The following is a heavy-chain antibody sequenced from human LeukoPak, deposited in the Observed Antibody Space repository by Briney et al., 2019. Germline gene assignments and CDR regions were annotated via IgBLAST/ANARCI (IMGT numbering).Heavy chain of an antibody. Sequence: GGSLRLSCAAPGFTFSSYGMHWVRQAPGKGLEWVAVIWYDGSNKYYADSVKGRFTITRDNSKNTLYLQMNSLRAEDTAVYYCAREGYYDSSGYLYYFDYWGQGTLVTVSS. V-gene: IGHV3-33*01. CDR3: AREGYYDSSGYLYYFDY. CDR1: GFTFSSYG. D-gene: IGHD3-22*01. J-gene: IGHJ4*02. CDR2: IWYDGSNK.